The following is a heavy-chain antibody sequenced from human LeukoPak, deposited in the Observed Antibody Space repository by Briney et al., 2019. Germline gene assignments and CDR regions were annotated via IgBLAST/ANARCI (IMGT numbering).Heavy chain of an antibody. CDR1: SDSISSSNNY. J-gene: IGHJ4*02. CDR2: LYYGGST. V-gene: IGHV4-39*07. Sequence: PSETLSLTCTVSSDSISSSNNYWGWIRQPPGEGLEWIGSLYYGGSTYYNPSLKSRVTISVDTSKNQFSLKLSSVTAADTAVYYCARSGYSSSWYYFDYWGQGTLVTVSS. D-gene: IGHD6-13*01. CDR3: ARSGYSSSWYYFDY.